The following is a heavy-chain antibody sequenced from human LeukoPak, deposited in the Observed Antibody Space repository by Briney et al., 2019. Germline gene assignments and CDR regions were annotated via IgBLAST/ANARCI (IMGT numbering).Heavy chain of an antibody. D-gene: IGHD3-10*01. V-gene: IGHV4-61*02. CDR3: AREAKVRGVSSGMDV. CDR2: IYTSGST. CDR1: GGSISSGSYY. Sequence: PSETLSLTCTVSGGSISSGSYYWSWIRQPAGKGLEWIGRIYTSGSTNYNPSLKSRVTISVDTSKNQFSLKLSSVTAADTAVYYCAREAKVRGVSSGMDVWGQGTTVTVSS. J-gene: IGHJ6*02.